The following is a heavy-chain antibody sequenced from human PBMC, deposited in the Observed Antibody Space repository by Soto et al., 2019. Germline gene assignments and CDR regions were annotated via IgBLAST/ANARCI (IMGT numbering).Heavy chain of an antibody. CDR1: GFTFSSYA. CDR3: ARDMGSEYFDY. Sequence: GGSLRLSCAASGFTFSSYAMHWVRQAPGKGLEWVAVISYDGSNKYYADFVKGRFTISRDNSKNTLYLQMNSLRAEDTAVYYCARDMGSEYFDYWGQGTPVTVSS. J-gene: IGHJ4*02. D-gene: IGHD3-10*01. CDR2: ISYDGSNK. V-gene: IGHV3-30-3*01.